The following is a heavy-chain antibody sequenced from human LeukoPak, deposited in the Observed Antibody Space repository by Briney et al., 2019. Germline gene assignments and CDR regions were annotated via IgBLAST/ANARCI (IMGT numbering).Heavy chain of an antibody. V-gene: IGHV4-38-2*02. CDR2: IYHSGST. CDR3: ARDIVVVPAAQDY. J-gene: IGHJ4*02. D-gene: IGHD2-2*01. CDR1: GYSISSGYY. Sequence: SETLSLTCAVPGYSISSGYYWGWIRQPPGKGLEWIGSIYHSGSTYYNPSLKSRATISVDTSKNQFSLKLSSVTAADTAVYYCARDIVVVPAAQDYWGQGTLVTVSS.